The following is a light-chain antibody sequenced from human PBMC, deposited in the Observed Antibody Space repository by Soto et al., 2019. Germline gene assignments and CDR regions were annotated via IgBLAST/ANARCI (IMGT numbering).Light chain of an antibody. V-gene: IGLV1-44*01. J-gene: IGLJ2*01. Sequence: PVLTQPPSASGTPGQRVTISCSGSSSNIGSNTVNWYQQLPGTAPKLLIYSNNQRPSGVPDRFSGSKSGTSASLAISGLQSEDEADYYCAAWDDSLNGVVFGGGTKLTVL. CDR3: AAWDDSLNGVV. CDR1: SSNIGSNT. CDR2: SNN.